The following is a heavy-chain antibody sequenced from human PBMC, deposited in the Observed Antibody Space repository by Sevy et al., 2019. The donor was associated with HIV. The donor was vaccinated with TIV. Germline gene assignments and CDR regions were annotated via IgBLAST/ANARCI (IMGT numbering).Heavy chain of an antibody. J-gene: IGHJ6*03. CDR2: ISGSGGST. V-gene: IGHV3-23*01. CDR3: AKGGGWVRKKNYYYYYYMDV. D-gene: IGHD3-10*01. Sequence: GGSLRLSCAASGFAFSSYAMSWVSQAPGKGLESVSAISGSGGSTYYADSVKGRFTISRDNSKNTLYLQMNSLRAEDTAVYYCAKGGGWVRKKNYYYYYYMDVWGKGTTVTVSS. CDR1: GFAFSSYA.